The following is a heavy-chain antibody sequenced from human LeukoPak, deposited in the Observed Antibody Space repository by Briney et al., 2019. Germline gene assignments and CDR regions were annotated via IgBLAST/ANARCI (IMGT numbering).Heavy chain of an antibody. Sequence: PEGSLRLSCAASGFTFSDYYMSWIRQAPGKGLEWVSYISSSSSYIYYADSVKGRFTISRDNAKNSLYLQMNSLRAEDTAVYYCAWGNWGSKGFDYWGQGTLVTVSS. J-gene: IGHJ4*02. CDR3: AWGNWGSKGFDY. V-gene: IGHV3-11*06. CDR1: GFTFSDYY. D-gene: IGHD7-27*01. CDR2: ISSSSSYI.